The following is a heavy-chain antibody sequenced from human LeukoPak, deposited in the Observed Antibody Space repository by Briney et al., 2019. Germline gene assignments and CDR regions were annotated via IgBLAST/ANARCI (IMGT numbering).Heavy chain of an antibody. V-gene: IGHV3-23*01. CDR2: ISGSGGST. J-gene: IGHJ4*02. CDR3: AKGSNSLYYYDSSGYYWVY. CDR1: GFTFSSYA. Sequence: GGSLRLSCAASGFTFSSYAMSWVRQAPGKGLEWVSAISGSGGSTYYADSVKGQFTISRDNSKNTLYLQMNSLRAEDTAVYYCAKGSNSLYYYDSSGYYWVYWGQGTLVTVSS. D-gene: IGHD3-22*01.